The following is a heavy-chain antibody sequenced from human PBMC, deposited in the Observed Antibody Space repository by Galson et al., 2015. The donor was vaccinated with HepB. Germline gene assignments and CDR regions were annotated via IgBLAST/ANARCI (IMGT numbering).Heavy chain of an antibody. V-gene: IGHV1-2*02. J-gene: IGHJ4*02. D-gene: IGHD3-3*01. Sequence: SVKVSCKASGYTFTDYYLHWVRQAPGQGLEWMGWINPNTGGTNYAQTFEGRVTMTRDTSISTAYMEMRTLRSDDTAVYYCARAGRFLEVLHYWGQGTPVTVSS. CDR3: ARAGRFLEVLHY. CDR2: INPNTGGT. CDR1: GYTFTDYY.